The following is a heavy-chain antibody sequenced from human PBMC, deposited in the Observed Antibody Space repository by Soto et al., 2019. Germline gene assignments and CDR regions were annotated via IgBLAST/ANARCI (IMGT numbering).Heavy chain of an antibody. CDR1: GFTFSSYG. CDR2: RWYDGSNK. V-gene: IGHV3-33*01. CDR3: AREGPAGIAAAVGYYYYGMDV. J-gene: IGHJ6*02. D-gene: IGHD6-13*01. Sequence: ESGGGVVQPGRSLRLSCAASGFTFSSYGMHWVRQAPGKGLEWVAVRWYDGSNKYYADSVKGRFTISRDNSKNTLYLQMNSLRAEDTAVYYCAREGPAGIAAAVGYYYYGMDVWGQGTTVTVSS.